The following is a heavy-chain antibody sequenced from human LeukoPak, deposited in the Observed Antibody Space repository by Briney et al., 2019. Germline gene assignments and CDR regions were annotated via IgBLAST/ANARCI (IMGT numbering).Heavy chain of an antibody. CDR3: ATNRLIQLWPPIDY. CDR1: GFTFSNYG. D-gene: IGHD5-18*01. V-gene: IGHV3-30*02. CDR2: IRYDGSNK. J-gene: IGHJ4*02. Sequence: GGSLRLSCAASGFTFSNYGMHWVRQAPGKGLEWVAFIRYDGSNKYYADSVKGRFTISRDNSKNTLYLQMNSLRAEDTAVYYCATNRLIQLWPPIDYWGQGTLVTVSS.